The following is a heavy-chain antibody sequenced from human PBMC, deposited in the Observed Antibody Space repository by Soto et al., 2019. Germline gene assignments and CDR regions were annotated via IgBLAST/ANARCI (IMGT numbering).Heavy chain of an antibody. CDR1: GYTFTSYY. J-gene: IGHJ3*02. D-gene: IGHD2-21*02. CDR3: ASRYRVVTSIHAFDI. CDR2: INPSGGST. Sequence: ASVKVSCKASGYTFTSYYMHWVRQAPGQGLEWMGIINPSGGSTSYAQKFKGRVTMTRDTSESTVYLELTSLRSEDTAVYFCASRYRVVTSIHAFDIWGPGTMVTVSS. V-gene: IGHV1-46*01.